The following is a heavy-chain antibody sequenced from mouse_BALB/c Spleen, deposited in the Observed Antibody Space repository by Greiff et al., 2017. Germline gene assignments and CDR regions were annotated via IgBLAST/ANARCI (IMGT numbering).Heavy chain of an antibody. Sequence: QVQLKQSGAELVTPGASVTLSCKASGYTLTSYYMYWVKQRPGQGLEWIGEINPSTGGTNFNEKFKSKATLTIDKSSSTAYMQLNSLTSEDSAVYYCARGGRLRYAMDYWGQGTSVTVSS. V-gene: IGHV1S81*02. CDR2: INPSTGGT. J-gene: IGHJ4*01. CDR3: ARGGRLRYAMDY. D-gene: IGHD1-2*01. CDR1: GYTLTSYY.